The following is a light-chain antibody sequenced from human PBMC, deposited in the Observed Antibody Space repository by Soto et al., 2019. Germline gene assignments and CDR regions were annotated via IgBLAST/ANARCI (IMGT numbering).Light chain of an antibody. V-gene: IGKV1-39*01. CDR2: VAS. Sequence: DIQMTQSPSSVSASVGDRVSITCRASQPIGTSVHWYQQQTGKAPKVLISVASRLQSGVPSRFSGSGSGTDFTLTINNLQPEDSATYYXXQGYNTFWTFGQGTRVEL. CDR1: QPIGTS. J-gene: IGKJ1*01. CDR3: XQGYNTFWT.